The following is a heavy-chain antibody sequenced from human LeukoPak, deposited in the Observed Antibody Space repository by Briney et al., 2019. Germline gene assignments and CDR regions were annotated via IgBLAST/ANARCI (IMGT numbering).Heavy chain of an antibody. CDR3: ARGDPIYDFWSGGDY. CDR2: ISSSRNVI. CDR1: GFTFSSYE. Sequence: GGSLRLSCAASGFTFSSYEMKWVRQAPGKGVEWVSYISSSRNVIYYTASVKGRFTISRDNARNLLSLQMNSLRAEDTAVYYCARGDPIYDFWSGGDYWGQGSLVTVSS. V-gene: IGHV3-48*03. J-gene: IGHJ4*02. D-gene: IGHD3-3*01.